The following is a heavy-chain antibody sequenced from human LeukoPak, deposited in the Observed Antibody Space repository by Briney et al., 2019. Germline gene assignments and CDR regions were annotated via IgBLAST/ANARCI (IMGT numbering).Heavy chain of an antibody. CDR2: INSDGSGT. D-gene: IGHD1-7*01. V-gene: IGHV3-74*01. J-gene: IGHJ3*02. CDR1: GFTFSSYW. CDR3: ARTTSMNYVGDAFHI. Sequence: GGSLRPSCAASGFTFSSYWFHWVRHAPGKGLVWVSRINSDGSGTTYADSVKGRFTISRDNAKSTLFLQMNSLRAEDTALYYCARTTSMNYVGDAFHIWGQGTMVTVSS.